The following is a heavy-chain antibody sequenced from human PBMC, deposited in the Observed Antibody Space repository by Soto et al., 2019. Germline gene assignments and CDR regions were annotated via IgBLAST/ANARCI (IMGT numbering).Heavy chain of an antibody. CDR3: ARALDNAGYNFDY. J-gene: IGHJ4*02. D-gene: IGHD5-12*01. CDR1: GYTFTGYY. Sequence: ASVKVSCKTSGYTFTGYYMHWVRQAPGQGLEWLGWINPHSGGTNSAQKFEGRVTMTRDTSINTAYMELSRLRSDDTAVYYCARALDNAGYNFDYWGQGALVTVSS. CDR2: INPHSGGT. V-gene: IGHV1-2*02.